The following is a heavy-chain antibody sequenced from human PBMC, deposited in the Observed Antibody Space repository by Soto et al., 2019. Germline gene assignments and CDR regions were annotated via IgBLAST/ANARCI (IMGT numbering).Heavy chain of an antibody. CDR3: GRFPDYDNSGSTQARIDY. CDR1: GYTFPTTY. J-gene: IGHJ4*02. V-gene: IGHV1-18*01. Sequence: QVHLVQSGAEVKNPGASVKVSCKASGYTFPTTYITWVRQAPGQGLEWMGWISAYSGGTRYAHNHEGRITMTTDTSKSTAYMELRSLRSDDTAVYYCGRFPDYDNSGSTQARIDYWGQGTLVTVSS. D-gene: IGHD3-22*01. CDR2: ISAYSGGT.